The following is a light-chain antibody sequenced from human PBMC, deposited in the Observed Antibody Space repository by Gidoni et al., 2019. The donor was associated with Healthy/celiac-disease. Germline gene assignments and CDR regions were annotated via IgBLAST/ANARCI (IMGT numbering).Light chain of an antibody. CDR3: QQHSNWPLT. Sequence: TVLTHSPATLSLSPGERATLSCRASQSVSSYLAWYQQKPGQAPRLLIYDASNRATGIPARFSGSGSGTDFTLTVSSLEPEDFAVYYCQQHSNWPLTFGGGTKVEIK. V-gene: IGKV3-11*01. CDR1: QSVSSY. CDR2: DAS. J-gene: IGKJ4*01.